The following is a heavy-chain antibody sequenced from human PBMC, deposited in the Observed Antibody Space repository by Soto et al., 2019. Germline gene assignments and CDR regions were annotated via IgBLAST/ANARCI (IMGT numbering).Heavy chain of an antibody. CDR1: GDSVSSNSAA. CDR2: TYYRSKWYN. V-gene: IGHV6-1*01. CDR3: ARGLFIAVAGTVSGMDV. Sequence: SQTLSLTCAISGDSVSSNSAAWNWIRQSPSSGLEWLGGTYYRSKWYNDYAVSVKSRITINPDTSKNQFSLQLNSVTPEDTAVYYCARGLFIAVAGTVSGMDVWGQGTTVTVSS. J-gene: IGHJ6*02. D-gene: IGHD6-19*01.